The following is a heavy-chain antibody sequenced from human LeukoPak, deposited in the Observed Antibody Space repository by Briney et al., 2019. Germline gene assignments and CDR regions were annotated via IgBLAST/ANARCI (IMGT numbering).Heavy chain of an antibody. J-gene: IGHJ4*02. CDR1: GGTFSSYA. V-gene: IGHV1-69*04. CDR2: IIPIVGIV. CDR3: ARDEGRGSYDY. Sequence: SVKVSCKASGGTFSSYAISWVRQAPGQGLEWMGRIIPIVGIVNYAQKFQGRVTITADESTSTAYMELSSLRSEDTAVYYCARDEGRGSYDYWGQGTLVTVSS. D-gene: IGHD1-26*01.